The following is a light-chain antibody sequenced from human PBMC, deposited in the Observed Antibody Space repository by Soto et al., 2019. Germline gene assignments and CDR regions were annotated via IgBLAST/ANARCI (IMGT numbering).Light chain of an antibody. V-gene: IGLV2-14*01. CDR2: EVS. CDR1: SSDVGGYNY. CDR3: YSYRGSYTWV. Sequence: QSVLTQPASVSGSPGQSITISCTGTSSDVGGYNYVSWYQQHPGKAPKLMIYEVSNRPSGVSNRFSGSKSGNTASLTISGLQAEDEADYYCYSYRGSYTWVFGGGTKLTVL. J-gene: IGLJ3*02.